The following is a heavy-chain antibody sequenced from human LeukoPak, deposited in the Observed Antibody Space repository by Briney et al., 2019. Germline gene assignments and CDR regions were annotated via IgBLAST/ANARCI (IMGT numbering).Heavy chain of an antibody. D-gene: IGHD5-12*01. V-gene: IGHV3-30*04. CDR1: GFTFSSYV. CDR3: ARESGYSGYDLYYFDY. Sequence: GGSLRLSCAASGFTFSSYVMHWVRQAPGKGLEWVAIISYDGSNEYYADSVKGRFTISRDNSKNTLYLQMNSLRAADTAVYYCARESGYSGYDLYYFDYWGQGTLVTVSS. J-gene: IGHJ4*02. CDR2: ISYDGSNE.